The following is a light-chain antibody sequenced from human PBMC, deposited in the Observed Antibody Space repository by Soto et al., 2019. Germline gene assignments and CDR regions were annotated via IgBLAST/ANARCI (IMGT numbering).Light chain of an antibody. J-gene: IGLJ1*01. CDR2: EIN. CDR1: SSDVVAYDY. Sequence: QSALTQPPSASGSPGQSVTISCTGTSSDVVAYDYVSWYQQHPGKAPKLMIYEINKRPSGVPDRFSGAKSGNTASLTVSGLQAEDEADYYCSSCAVSNNFPYVFGTGTKLTVL. CDR3: SSCAVSNNFPYV. V-gene: IGLV2-8*01.